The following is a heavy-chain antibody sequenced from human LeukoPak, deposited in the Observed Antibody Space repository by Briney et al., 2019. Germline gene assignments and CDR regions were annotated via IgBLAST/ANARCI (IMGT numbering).Heavy chain of an antibody. V-gene: IGHV4-61*02. CDR1: GDSISSGDYY. J-gene: IGHJ4*02. D-gene: IGHD5-24*01. CDR2: ISSSGST. Sequence: PSQTLSLTCTVSGDSISSGDYYWSWIRQPAGKGLEWIGRISSSGSTNYNPSLKSRVTISVDTSKNQFSLKLSSVTAADTAVYYCARHRGGWLHQRDDSRKPYYFDYWGQGTLVTVSS. CDR3: ARHRGGWLHQRDDSRKPYYFDY.